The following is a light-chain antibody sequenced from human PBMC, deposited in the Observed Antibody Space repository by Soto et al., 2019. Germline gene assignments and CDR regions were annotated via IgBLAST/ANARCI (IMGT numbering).Light chain of an antibody. V-gene: IGKV1-5*01. CDR3: QQQNYQ. J-gene: IGKJ2*01. CDR2: DAS. Sequence: DVHMTQSPSTLSASVGDRVTITCRASQSINIWLAWYQQKPGKAPKLLIYDASHLETGVPSRFSGSGSGTEFTLTISSLQPDDFATYYCQQQNYQFGQGTRLEIK. CDR1: QSINIW.